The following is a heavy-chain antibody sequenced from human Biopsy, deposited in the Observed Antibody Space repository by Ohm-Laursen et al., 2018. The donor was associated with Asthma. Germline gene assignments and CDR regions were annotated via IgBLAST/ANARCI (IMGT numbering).Heavy chain of an antibody. CDR2: IIPISLTP. CDR3: ARDPSYFDPSVEGWHL. CDR1: RDIFSSYG. V-gene: IGHV1-69*01. J-gene: IGHJ3*01. D-gene: IGHD3-22*01. Sequence: SSVKVSCKGSRDIFSSYGFSWVRQAPGQGLEWMEGIIPISLTPSYARRFRGRVTISADEYTRTAYMELSSLRSEDTAVYYCARDPSYFDPSVEGWHLWGQGTMVTVSS.